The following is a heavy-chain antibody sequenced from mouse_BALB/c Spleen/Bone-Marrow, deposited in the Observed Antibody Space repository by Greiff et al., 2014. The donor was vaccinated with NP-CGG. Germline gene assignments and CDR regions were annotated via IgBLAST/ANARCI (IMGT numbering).Heavy chain of an antibody. CDR2: IDPANDNT. CDR3: ASYVYGYYFDY. D-gene: IGHD2-2*01. Sequence: VQLQQSGAELVKPGASVKLSCTASGFNIKDTYIHWVKQRPEQGLEWIGRIDPANDNTKYDLKFQGKATITADTSSSTAYLQLSSLTSEDTAVYYCASYVYGYYFDYWGQGTTLTVSS. CDR1: GFNIKDTY. J-gene: IGHJ2*01. V-gene: IGHV14-3*02.